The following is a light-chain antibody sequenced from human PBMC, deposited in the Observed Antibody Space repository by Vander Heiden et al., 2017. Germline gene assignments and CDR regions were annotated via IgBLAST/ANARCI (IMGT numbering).Light chain of an antibody. Sequence: QSVLTQPPSVSGTPAQRVTVSCSGGTSNIGTNAVNWYQHLPGMAPKLLIYNNDQRPSGVPDRFSGSKSGTSAYLAISGLQSEDEADYYCAPWDDSLNGYVFGTGTRVTVL. V-gene: IGLV1-44*01. J-gene: IGLJ1*01. CDR1: TSNIGTNA. CDR2: NND. CDR3: APWDDSLNGYV.